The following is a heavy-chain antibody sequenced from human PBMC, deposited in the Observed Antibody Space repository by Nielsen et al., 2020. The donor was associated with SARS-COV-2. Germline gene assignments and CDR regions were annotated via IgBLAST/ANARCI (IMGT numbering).Heavy chain of an antibody. CDR1: GFTFSAYA. Sequence: SLKISCAASGFTFSAYAMSWVRQAPGKGLEWVSGISWNSGSIGYADSVKGRFTISRDNAKNSLYLQMNSLRAEDTAVYYCAREEKDYDFWSGYNWFDPWGQGTLVTVSS. D-gene: IGHD3-3*01. CDR3: AREEKDYDFWSGYNWFDP. J-gene: IGHJ5*02. CDR2: ISWNSGSI. V-gene: IGHV3-9*01.